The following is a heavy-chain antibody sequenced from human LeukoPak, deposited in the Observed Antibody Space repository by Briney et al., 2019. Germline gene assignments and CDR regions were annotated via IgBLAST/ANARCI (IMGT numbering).Heavy chain of an antibody. CDR3: AKDFAYSGYEAEYYFDY. CDR2: ISYDGSNK. Sequence: GGSLRLSCAASRFTFSSYGMHWVRQAPGKGLEWVAVISYDGSNKYYADSVKGRFTISRDNSKNTLYLQMNSLRAEDTAVYYCAKDFAYSGYEAEYYFDYWGQGTLVTVSS. D-gene: IGHD5-12*01. J-gene: IGHJ4*02. CDR1: RFTFSSYG. V-gene: IGHV3-30*18.